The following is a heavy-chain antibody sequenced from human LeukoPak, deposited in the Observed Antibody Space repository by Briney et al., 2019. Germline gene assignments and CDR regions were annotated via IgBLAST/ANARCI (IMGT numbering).Heavy chain of an antibody. CDR1: GFTFSSYS. CDR2: ISSSGSTI. CDR3: ARALKESGFPYYYYGMDV. J-gene: IGHJ6*02. Sequence: KSGGSLRLSCAASGFTFSSYSMNWVRQAPGKGLEWVSSISSSGSTIYYADSVKGRFTISRDNAKNSLYLQMNSLRAEDTAVYYCARALKESGFPYYYYGMDVWGQGTTVTVPS. D-gene: IGHD5-12*01. V-gene: IGHV3-21*04.